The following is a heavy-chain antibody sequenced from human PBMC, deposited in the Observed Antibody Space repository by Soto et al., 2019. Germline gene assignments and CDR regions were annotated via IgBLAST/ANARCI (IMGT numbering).Heavy chain of an antibody. D-gene: IGHD3-9*01. Sequence: VASEKVSCKVSGYTLTELSMHWVRQAPGKGLEWMGGFDPEDGETIYAQKFQGRVTMTEDTSTDTAYMELSSLRSEDTAVYYCATRQDVLRYFDWLLDWGQGTLVTVSS. CDR3: ATRQDVLRYFDWLLD. CDR1: GYTLTELS. CDR2: FDPEDGET. J-gene: IGHJ4*02. V-gene: IGHV1-24*01.